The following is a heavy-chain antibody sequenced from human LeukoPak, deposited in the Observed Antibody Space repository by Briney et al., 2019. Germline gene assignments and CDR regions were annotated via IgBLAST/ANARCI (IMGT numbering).Heavy chain of an antibody. CDR3: ARGTYCSGGSCYSADY. CDR2: ITPIFGTA. V-gene: IGHV1-69*05. CDR1: GGTFSSYA. D-gene: IGHD2-15*01. Sequence: SVKVSCKASGGTFSSYAISWVRQAPGQGLEWMGGITPIFGTANYAQKFQGRVTITTDESTSTAYMELSGLRSEDTAVYYCARGTYCSGGSCYSADYWGQGTLVTVSS. J-gene: IGHJ4*02.